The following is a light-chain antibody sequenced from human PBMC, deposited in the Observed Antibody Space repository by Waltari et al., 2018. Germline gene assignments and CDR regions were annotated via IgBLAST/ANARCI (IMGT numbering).Light chain of an antibody. CDR3: QQYNTGPPCT. CDR2: GAS. V-gene: IGKV3-15*01. Sequence: EIVMTQSPATLSVSPGERATLSCRASQSISFNLAWYQQKPGQAPRLLIYGASTRASGIPARFSGSGSGTDFSLTISSLQSEDFAVYFCQQYNTGPPCTFGQGTKVEVK. CDR1: QSISFN. J-gene: IGKJ1*01.